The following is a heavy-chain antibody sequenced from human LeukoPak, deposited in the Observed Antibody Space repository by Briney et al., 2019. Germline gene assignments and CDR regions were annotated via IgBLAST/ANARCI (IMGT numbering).Heavy chain of an antibody. CDR1: VGTFCSYA. Sequence: GASVKISCKTSVGTFCSYAISRVRQAPGQGLEWMGGIIPIFGTANYAQKFQGRVTITADESTSTAYMELSSLRSEDTAVYYCARGGGVPAASYFYAMYVWGKVITVTAST. CDR3: ARGGGVPAASYFYAMYV. CDR2: IIPIFGTA. V-gene: IGHV1-69*01. J-gene: IGHJ6*04. D-gene: IGHD2-2*01.